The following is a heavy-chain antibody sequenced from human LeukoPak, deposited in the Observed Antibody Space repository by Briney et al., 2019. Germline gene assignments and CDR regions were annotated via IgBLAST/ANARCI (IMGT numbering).Heavy chain of an antibody. J-gene: IGHJ4*02. CDR2: IYYSGST. Sequence: PSETLSLTCTVSGGSISSGDYYWSWIRQPPGKGLEWIGYIYYSGSTYYNPSLKSRVTISVDTSKNQFSLKLSSVTAADTAVYYCAREDYGDSQPFDYWGQGTLVTVSS. CDR3: AREDYGDSQPFDY. V-gene: IGHV4-30-4*01. CDR1: GGSISSGDYY. D-gene: IGHD4-17*01.